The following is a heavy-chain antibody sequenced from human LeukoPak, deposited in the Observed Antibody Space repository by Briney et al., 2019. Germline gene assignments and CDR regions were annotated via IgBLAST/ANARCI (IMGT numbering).Heavy chain of an antibody. CDR3: ARDFEDIVVVPAAINWFDP. CDR2: ISSSGSTI. CDR1: QFTFSDYY. J-gene: IGHJ5*02. D-gene: IGHD2-2*01. V-gene: IGHV3-11*01. Sequence: GGSLRLSCAASQFTFSDYYMSWIRQAPGKGLEWVSYISSSGSTIYYADSVKGRFTISRDSAKNSLYLQMNSLRAEDTAVYYCARDFEDIVVVPAAINWFDPWGQGTLVTVSS.